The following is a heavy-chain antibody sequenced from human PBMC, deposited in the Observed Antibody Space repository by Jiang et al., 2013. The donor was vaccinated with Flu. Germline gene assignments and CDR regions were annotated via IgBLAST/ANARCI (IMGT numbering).Heavy chain of an antibody. CDR3: ARDPATGYDY. V-gene: IGHV3-21*01. CDR2: ISSSSSYI. CDR1: GFTFSSYS. J-gene: IGHJ4*02. D-gene: IGHD2-15*01. Sequence: RLSCAASGFTFSSYSMNWVRQAPGKGLEWVSSISSSSSYIYYADSVKGRFTISRDNAKNSLYLQMNSLRAEDTAVYYCARDPATGYDYWGQGTLVTVSS.